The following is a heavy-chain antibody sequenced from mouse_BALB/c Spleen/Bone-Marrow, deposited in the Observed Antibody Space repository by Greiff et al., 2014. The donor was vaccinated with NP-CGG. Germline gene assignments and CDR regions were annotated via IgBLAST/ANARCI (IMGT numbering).Heavy chain of an antibody. J-gene: IGHJ2*01. CDR3: ARGRWYY. CDR1: GYTFSDYT. D-gene: IGHD2-3*01. CDR2: VNPNIGGT. V-gene: IGHV1-22*01. Sequence: VQLKQSGPELVKPGASVKISCKTSGYTFSDYTLHWVKQSHGKSLEWIGGVNPNIGGTSYNQKFKGKASLSVNKTSTTAYMELLSLTSDDSAVYYCARGRWYYWGQGTTLTVSA.